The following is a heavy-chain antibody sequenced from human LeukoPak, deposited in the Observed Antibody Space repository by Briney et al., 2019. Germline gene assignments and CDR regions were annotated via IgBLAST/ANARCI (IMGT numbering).Heavy chain of an antibody. Sequence: SETLSLTCTVSGGSISSYYWSWIRQPAGKGLEWIGRIYSSGSTNYNPPLKSRVTMSVDTSKNQFSLKLSSVTAADTAVYYCAREVEMGDFWSGSRGHFDLWGRGTLVTVSS. V-gene: IGHV4-4*07. J-gene: IGHJ2*01. D-gene: IGHD3-3*01. CDR1: GGSISSYY. CDR3: AREVEMGDFWSGSRGHFDL. CDR2: IYSSGST.